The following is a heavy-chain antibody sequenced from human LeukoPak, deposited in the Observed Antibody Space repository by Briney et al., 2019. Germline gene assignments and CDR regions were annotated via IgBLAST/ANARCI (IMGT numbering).Heavy chain of an antibody. CDR3: ARGPDSSGYYYFDY. CDR1: GGSISSGDYY. Sequence: SSETLSLTCTVSGGSISSGDYYWSWIRQPPGKGLEWIGYIYHSGSTHFNPSLKSRVTISVDTSKNQFSLKLSSVTAADTAVYFCARGPDSSGYYYFDYWGHGTLVTVSS. CDR2: IYHSGST. V-gene: IGHV4-30-4*01. J-gene: IGHJ4*01. D-gene: IGHD3-22*01.